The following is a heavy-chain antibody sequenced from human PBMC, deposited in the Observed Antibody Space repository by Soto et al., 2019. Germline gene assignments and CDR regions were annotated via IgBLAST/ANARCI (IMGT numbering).Heavy chain of an antibody. V-gene: IGHV4-4*07. J-gene: IGHJ6*02. Sequence: PSETMSLTSTVSGGSIGSFYWSWLRQPAGNGLEWIGRIYTSGSTNYNPSLKSRVTMSVDTSKNQFSLKLSSVTAADTAVYYCARDKGISGGSYYYGMDVWGQGTTVTVSS. D-gene: IGHD1-26*01. CDR2: IYTSGST. CDR3: ARDKGISGGSYYYGMDV. CDR1: GGSIGSFY.